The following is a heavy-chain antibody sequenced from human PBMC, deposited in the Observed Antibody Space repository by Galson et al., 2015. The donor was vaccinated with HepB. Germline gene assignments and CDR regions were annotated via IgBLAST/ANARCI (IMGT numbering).Heavy chain of an antibody. J-gene: IGHJ3*02. CDR2: ISAYNGNA. Sequence: QSGAEVKKPGESLKISCKASGYTFTSYGISWVRQAPGQGLEWMGWISAYNGNANYAQKLQGRVTMTTDTSTSTAYTELRSLRSDDTAVYYCAREGSRITIFGVVINDAFDIWGQGTMVTVSS. CDR3: AREGSRITIFGVVINDAFDI. CDR1: GYTFTSYG. D-gene: IGHD3-3*01. V-gene: IGHV1-18*01.